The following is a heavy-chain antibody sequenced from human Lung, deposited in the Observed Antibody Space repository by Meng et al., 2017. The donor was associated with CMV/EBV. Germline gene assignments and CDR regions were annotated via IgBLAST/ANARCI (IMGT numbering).Heavy chain of an antibody. CDR1: GGSISSYY. J-gene: IGHJ6*02. Sequence: SXTLSLXCTVPGGSISSYYWSWIRQPPGKGLEWIGYIYYSGSTNYNPSLKSRVTISVDTSKNQFSLKLSSVTAADTAVYYCARGGYYDFWSGYSYYYYYGMDVXGQGXTVTVSS. D-gene: IGHD3-3*01. CDR3: ARGGYYDFWSGYSYYYYYGMDV. V-gene: IGHV4-59*01. CDR2: IYYSGST.